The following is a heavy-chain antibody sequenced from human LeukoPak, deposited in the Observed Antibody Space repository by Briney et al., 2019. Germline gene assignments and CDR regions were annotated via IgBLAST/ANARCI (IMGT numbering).Heavy chain of an antibody. Sequence: GGSLRLSCVGSGFIFRDYPMIWMRQAPGKGLEWISYISTSGNTIYYADSVKGRFTISRDNAKDSLFLHMTNLRGEDTAVYYCARVPLTVVPAANRYGWFDPWGQGTLVTVSS. CDR3: ARVPLTVVPAANRYGWFDP. D-gene: IGHD2-2*01. CDR1: GFIFRDYP. J-gene: IGHJ5*02. CDR2: ISTSGNTI. V-gene: IGHV3-11*04.